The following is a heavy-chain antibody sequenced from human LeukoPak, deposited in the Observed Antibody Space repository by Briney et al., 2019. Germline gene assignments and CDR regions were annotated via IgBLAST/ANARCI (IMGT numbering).Heavy chain of an antibody. D-gene: IGHD2-21*01. Sequence: GGSLRLSCAASGFTVGSNYMSWVRQAPGKGLEWVSVIYSGGSTYYADSVKGRFTISRDNSKNTLYLQMNSLRAEDTAVYYCARSFGWPGSWSYSVDYYFDYWGQGTLVTVSS. V-gene: IGHV3-53*01. CDR3: ARSFGWPGSWSYSVDYYFDY. CDR2: IYSGGST. CDR1: GFTVGSNY. J-gene: IGHJ4*02.